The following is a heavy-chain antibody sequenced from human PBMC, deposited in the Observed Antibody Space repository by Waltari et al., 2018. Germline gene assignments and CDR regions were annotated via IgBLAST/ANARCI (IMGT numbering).Heavy chain of an antibody. D-gene: IGHD3-16*01. Sequence: VESGGGLVQPGGSLRLSCAAAGFTVNAFDMNWVRQAPGKGLEWISYISYISNSGITRYYADSVRGRFTISRDDAQNSLFLQMDSLTVEDTAVYYCATGGIYFDYWGQGALVTVSS. J-gene: IGHJ4*02. CDR2: ISNSGITR. V-gene: IGHV3-48*03. CDR1: GFTVNAFD. CDR3: ATGGIYFDY.